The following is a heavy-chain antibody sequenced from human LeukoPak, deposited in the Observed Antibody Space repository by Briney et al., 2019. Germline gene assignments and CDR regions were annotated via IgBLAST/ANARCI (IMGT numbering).Heavy chain of an antibody. J-gene: IGHJ3*02. CDR2: IRYDGINK. V-gene: IGHV3-30*02. CDR1: GFTFSTHG. CDR3: AKEGDFYGSGSYRDGFDI. D-gene: IGHD3-10*01. Sequence: GGSLRLSCAASGFTFSTHGMHWVRQAPGKGLEWVAFIRYDGINKYYADSVKGRFTISRDSFKNTLYLQMNSLRPEDTAVYYWAKEGDFYGSGSYRDGFDIWGQGTRATVSS.